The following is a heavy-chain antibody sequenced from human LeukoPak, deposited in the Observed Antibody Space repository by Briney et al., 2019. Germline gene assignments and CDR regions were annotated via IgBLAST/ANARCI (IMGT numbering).Heavy chain of an antibody. Sequence: PGGSLRLSCAASGFTFSDYYMSWIRQAPGKGLGWVSYISSSGSTIYYADSVKGRFTISRENDKNSLYLQMNSLRAEDTAVYYCARTPATHTVTTTNWFDPWGQGTLVTVSS. CDR2: ISSSGSTI. CDR1: GFTFSDYY. V-gene: IGHV3-11*01. CDR3: ARTPATHTVTTTNWFDP. J-gene: IGHJ5*02. D-gene: IGHD4-11*01.